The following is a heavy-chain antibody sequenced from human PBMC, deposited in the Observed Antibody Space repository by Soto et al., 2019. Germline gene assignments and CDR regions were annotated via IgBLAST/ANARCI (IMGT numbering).Heavy chain of an antibody. CDR1: GYTFTSYV. V-gene: IGHV1-18*04. D-gene: IGHD2-15*01. Sequence: ASVKVSCKASGYTFTSYVISWVRQAPGQGLEWMGWISAYNGNTNYAQKLQGRVTMTTDTSTSTAYMELRSLRSDDTAVYYCARDGFLVAATYPDYWGQGTLVTVSS. CDR2: ISAYNGNT. CDR3: ARDGFLVAATYPDY. J-gene: IGHJ4*02.